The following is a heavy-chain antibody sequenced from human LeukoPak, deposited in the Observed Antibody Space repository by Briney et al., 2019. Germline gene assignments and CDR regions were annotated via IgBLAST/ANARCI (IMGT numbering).Heavy chain of an antibody. CDR1: GYTFTSYD. CDR2: MNPNSGNT. Sequence: ASVKVSCKASGYTFTSYDINWVRQATGQGLEWMGWMNPNSGNTGYAQKFQGRVTMTRNTSISTAYMELSSLRSEDTAVYYCARGTVLLWFGRELSGPDYYYGMDVWGQGTTVTVSS. D-gene: IGHD3-10*01. J-gene: IGHJ6*02. V-gene: IGHV1-8*01. CDR3: ARGTVLLWFGRELSGPDYYYGMDV.